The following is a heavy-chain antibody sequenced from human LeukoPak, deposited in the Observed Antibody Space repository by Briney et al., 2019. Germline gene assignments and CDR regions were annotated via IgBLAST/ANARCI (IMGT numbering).Heavy chain of an antibody. CDR1: GFTFSAYA. J-gene: IGHJ4*02. CDR3: ARDPKYCSSTSCYGGFDY. Sequence: GGSLRLSCTASGFTFSAYAMMWVRQAPGKGPEWVSAIRGGGGSAFYADSVKGRFTISRDNSKYTLFLQMNSLRAEDTAVYYCARDPKYCSSTSCYGGFDYWGQGTLVTVSS. V-gene: IGHV3-23*01. D-gene: IGHD2-2*01. CDR2: IRGGGGSA.